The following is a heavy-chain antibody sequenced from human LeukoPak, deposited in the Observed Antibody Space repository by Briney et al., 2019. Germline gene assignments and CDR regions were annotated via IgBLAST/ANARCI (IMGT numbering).Heavy chain of an antibody. D-gene: IGHD6-6*01. CDR1: GFTFSSYA. V-gene: IGHV3-30-3*01. CDR3: ARAIAARPFDY. J-gene: IGHJ4*02. Sequence: GRSLRLSCAASGFTFSSYAMHWVRQAPGKGLEWVAVISYDGSNKYYADSVKGRFTISRDNSKNTLYLQMNSLRAEDTAVYYCARAIAARPFDYWGQGTLVTVSS. CDR2: ISYDGSNK.